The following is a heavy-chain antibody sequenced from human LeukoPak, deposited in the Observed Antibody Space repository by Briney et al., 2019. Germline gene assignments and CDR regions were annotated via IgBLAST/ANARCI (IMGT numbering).Heavy chain of an antibody. D-gene: IGHD6-19*01. Sequence: GGSLSLSCAASGLIFSDYAMTWFRQAPGKGLEWVSSISSSSSYIYYADSVKGRFTISRDNAKNSLYLQMNSLRAEDTAVYYCARGGHIAVAGTVYFDYWGQGTLVTVSS. V-gene: IGHV3-21*01. CDR1: GLIFSDYA. CDR2: ISSSSSYI. CDR3: ARGGHIAVAGTVYFDY. J-gene: IGHJ4*02.